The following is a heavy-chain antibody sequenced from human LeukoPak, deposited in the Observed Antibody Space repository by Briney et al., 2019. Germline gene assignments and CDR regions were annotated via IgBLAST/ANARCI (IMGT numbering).Heavy chain of an antibody. D-gene: IGHD5-18*01. Sequence: SETLSLTCTVSGGSISSFYWGWNRPPPGKGLEWIGYIYYSGSTNYNPSLKSRVTISVDTSKNQSSLKLSSVTAADTAVYYCARDPGYSYASYGMDVWGHGTTVTASS. J-gene: IGHJ6*02. CDR2: IYYSGST. V-gene: IGHV4-59*01. CDR3: ARDPGYSYASYGMDV. CDR1: GGSISSFY.